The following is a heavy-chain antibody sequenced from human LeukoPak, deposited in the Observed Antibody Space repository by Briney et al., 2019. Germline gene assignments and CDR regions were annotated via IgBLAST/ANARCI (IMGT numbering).Heavy chain of an antibody. J-gene: IGHJ4*02. CDR3: AKVGLRYFDWLLSDFDY. Sequence: PGGSLRLSCAASGFTFSSYAMSWVRQAPGKGLEWVSAISGSGGSTYYADSVKGRFTISRDNSKNTLYLQMNSLRAEDTAVYYCAKVGLRYFDWLLSDFDYWGQGTLVTVSS. D-gene: IGHD3-9*01. CDR1: GFTFSSYA. V-gene: IGHV3-23*01. CDR2: ISGSGGST.